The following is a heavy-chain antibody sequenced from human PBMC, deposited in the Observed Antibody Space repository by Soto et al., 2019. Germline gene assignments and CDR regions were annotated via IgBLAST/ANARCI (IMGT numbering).Heavy chain of an antibody. D-gene: IGHD2-15*01. Sequence: QVQLQESGPGLVKPSETLSLSCTVSGGSISSYYWSWFRQSPGKRMEWIGYVHHSWVSSYNPSLQSRVAIALAAPKSQFSLKVTSVTATDTAVYYCARQGFEPLHGLEDVWGKWTTVTVSS. CDR1: GGSISSYY. CDR2: VHHSWVS. CDR3: ARQGFEPLHGLEDV. V-gene: IGHV4-59*08. J-gene: IGHJ6*03.